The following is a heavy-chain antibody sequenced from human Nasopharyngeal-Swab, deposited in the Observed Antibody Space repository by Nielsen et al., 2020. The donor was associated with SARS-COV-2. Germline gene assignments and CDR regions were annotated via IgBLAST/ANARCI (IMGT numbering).Heavy chain of an antibody. Sequence: GESLKISCAASGFTFSSYSMNWVRQAPGKGLEWVSSISSSSSYIYYADSVKGRFTISRDNAKNSLYLQMNSPRAEDTAVYYCARDYYAYCGGDCYSGPNYFDYWGQGTLVTVSS. J-gene: IGHJ4*02. V-gene: IGHV3-21*01. D-gene: IGHD2-21*02. CDR3: ARDYYAYCGGDCYSGPNYFDY. CDR1: GFTFSSYS. CDR2: ISSSSSYI.